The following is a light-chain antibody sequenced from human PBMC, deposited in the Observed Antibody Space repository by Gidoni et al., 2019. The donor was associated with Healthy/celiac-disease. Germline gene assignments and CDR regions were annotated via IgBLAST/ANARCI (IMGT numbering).Light chain of an antibody. J-gene: IGKJ1*01. CDR1: QSISSY. CDR3: QQSYSTPWT. V-gene: IGKV1-39*01. Sequence: DIQITQSPSSLSASVRDRVTITCRASQSISSYLNWYQQKPGKAPKLLIYAASSLQSGVPSRFSGSGSGTDFTLTISSLQPEDFATYYCQQSYSTPWTFGQXTKVEIK. CDR2: AAS.